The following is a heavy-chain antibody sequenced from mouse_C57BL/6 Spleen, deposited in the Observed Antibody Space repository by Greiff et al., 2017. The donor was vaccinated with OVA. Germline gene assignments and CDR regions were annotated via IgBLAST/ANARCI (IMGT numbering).Heavy chain of an antibody. CDR1: GYTFTDYN. CDR3: ARRWLFYAMDY. D-gene: IGHD2-3*01. CDR2: INPNNGGT. Sequence: VQLQQSGPELVKPGASVKIPCKASGYTFTDYNMDWVKQSHGKSLEWIGDINPNNGGTIYNQKFKGKATLTVDKSSSTAYMELRSLTSEDTAVYYCARRWLFYAMDYWVKEPQSPSPQ. V-gene: IGHV1-18*01. J-gene: IGHJ4*01.